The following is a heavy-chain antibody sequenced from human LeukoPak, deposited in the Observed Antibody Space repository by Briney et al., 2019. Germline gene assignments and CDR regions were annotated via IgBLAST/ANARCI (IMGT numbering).Heavy chain of an antibody. Sequence: KTSETLSLTCTVSGGSISSGGYYWSWIRQHPGKGLEWIGYIYYSGTTYYNPSLKSRVTISVDTSKNQFSLKLSSVTAADTAVYYCARNGDGYNSFDYWGQGTLVTVSS. J-gene: IGHJ4*02. V-gene: IGHV4-31*03. CDR3: ARNGDGYNSFDY. CDR1: GGSISSGGYY. D-gene: IGHD5-24*01. CDR2: IYYSGTT.